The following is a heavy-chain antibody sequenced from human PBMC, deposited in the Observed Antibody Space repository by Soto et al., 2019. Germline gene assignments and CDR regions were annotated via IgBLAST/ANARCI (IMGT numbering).Heavy chain of an antibody. D-gene: IGHD3-10*01. J-gene: IGHJ3*02. Sequence: EVQLLESGGDLVQPGGSLRLSCAASGFTFSTYAMSWVSQAPGKGLEWVSTISSSGGNTYYTDSVKGRFTISRDNSKNTLYLQMNSLRAEDTAIYYCAKRPTSTGFGDPFDIWGQGTMVTVSS. V-gene: IGHV3-23*01. CDR2: ISSSGGNT. CDR3: AKRPTSTGFGDPFDI. CDR1: GFTFSTYA.